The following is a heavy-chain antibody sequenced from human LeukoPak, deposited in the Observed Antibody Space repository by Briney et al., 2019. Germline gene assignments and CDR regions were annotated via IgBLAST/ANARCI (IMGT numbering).Heavy chain of an antibody. V-gene: IGHV3-43*02. D-gene: IGHD3-10*01. Sequence: GGSLRLSCAVSGFTFDDYAMHWVRQAPGKGLELVSLISGDDTTTYYAASVKGRFTISRENKKNVLYLQMNNLGTEDTALFYCAKDLSSVFDALNIRGQGTLVTVSS. CDR3: AKDLSSVFDALNI. CDR2: ISGDDTTT. CDR1: GFTFDDYA. J-gene: IGHJ3*02.